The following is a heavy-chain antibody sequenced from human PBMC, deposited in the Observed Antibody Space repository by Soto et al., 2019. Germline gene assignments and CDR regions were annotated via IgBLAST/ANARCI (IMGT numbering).Heavy chain of an antibody. J-gene: IGHJ5*02. CDR2: INHSGST. CDR3: ARGRRTYYVFGSGYRPYNWFDP. Sequence: PSETLSLTCAVYCGSFSGYYWSWIRQPPGKGLEWIGEINHSGSTNYNPSLKSRVTISVDTSKNQFSLKLSSVTAADTAVYYCARGRRTYYVFGSGYRPYNWFDPWGQGNLVTVYS. V-gene: IGHV4-34*01. CDR1: CGSFSGYY. D-gene: IGHD3-3*01.